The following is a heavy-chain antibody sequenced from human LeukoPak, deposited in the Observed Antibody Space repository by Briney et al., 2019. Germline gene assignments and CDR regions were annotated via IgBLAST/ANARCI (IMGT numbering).Heavy chain of an antibody. D-gene: IGHD6-6*01. CDR3: TTYMAARPDNFGF. J-gene: IGHJ4*02. V-gene: IGHV3-15*01. CDR1: GFNFNNAW. Sequence: GGSLRLSCAASGFNFNNAWMSWVRQAPGMGLEWVGRIKSKTSGGTTDYAAPVEGRFTIPRDDSKSTLFLQMNSLKTEDTAFYYCTTYMAARPDNFGFWGQGTLVTVSS. CDR2: IKSKTSGGTT.